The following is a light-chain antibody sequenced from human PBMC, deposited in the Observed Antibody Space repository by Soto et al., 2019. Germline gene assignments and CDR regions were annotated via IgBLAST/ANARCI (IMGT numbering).Light chain of an antibody. V-gene: IGKV3-20*01. CDR2: GAS. Sequence: IVLTKSPGTLSLSPGERATLSCRASQSVSSSYLAWYQQKPGQAPRLLIYGASSRATGIPDGFSGSGSGTDFTLTISRLEPEDFAVYYCQQYGSSPLITFGQGTRLEIK. CDR1: QSVSSSY. CDR3: QQYGSSPLIT. J-gene: IGKJ5*01.